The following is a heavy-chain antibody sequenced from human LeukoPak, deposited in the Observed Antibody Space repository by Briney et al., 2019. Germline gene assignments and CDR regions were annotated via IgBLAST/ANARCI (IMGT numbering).Heavy chain of an antibody. Sequence: SETLSLTCTVSGGSISSYYWSWIRQPAGKGLEWIGRIYTSGSTNYNPSLTSRGTMSVDTSKNQFSLMLSSVTAADTAVYYCARDSYYSGSGSYALDIWGQGTMVTVSS. CDR2: IYTSGST. V-gene: IGHV4-4*07. J-gene: IGHJ3*02. CDR3: ARDSYYSGSGSYALDI. D-gene: IGHD3-10*01. CDR1: GGSISSYY.